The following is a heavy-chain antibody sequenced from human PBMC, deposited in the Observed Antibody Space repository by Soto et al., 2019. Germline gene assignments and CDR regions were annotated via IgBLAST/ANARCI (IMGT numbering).Heavy chain of an antibody. J-gene: IGHJ4*02. Sequence: PSETLSLTCTVSGGSISSYYWSWIRQPPGKGLEWIGYIYYSGSTNYNPSLKSRVTISVDTSKNQFSLKLSSVTAADTAVYYCERTPGGSGWYYFDYWGQGTLVTVSS. V-gene: IGHV4-59*01. D-gene: IGHD6-19*01. CDR2: IYYSGST. CDR1: GGSISSYY. CDR3: ERTPGGSGWYYFDY.